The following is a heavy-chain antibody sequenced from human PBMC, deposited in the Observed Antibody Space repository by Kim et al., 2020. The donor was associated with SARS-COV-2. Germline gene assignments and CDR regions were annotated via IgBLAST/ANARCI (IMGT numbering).Heavy chain of an antibody. Sequence: PSLKGRSTISVDKSKNQFSLKLSSVTAADTAVYYCARVAVAGTRMPYFDYWGQGTLVTVSS. J-gene: IGHJ4*02. V-gene: IGHV4-4*02. CDR3: ARVAVAGTRMPYFDY. D-gene: IGHD6-19*01.